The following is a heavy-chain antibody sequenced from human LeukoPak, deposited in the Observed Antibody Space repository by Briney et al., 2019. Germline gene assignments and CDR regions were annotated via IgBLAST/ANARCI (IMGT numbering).Heavy chain of an antibody. V-gene: IGHV4-34*01. CDR3: VRGLVKKLVRRQIYYYMDV. CDR1: GGSVSDYY. J-gene: IGHJ6*03. CDR2: INQSGSP. Sequence: SETLSLTCGISGGSVSDYYWGCIRQTPGEGLEWIGEINQSGSPKYNPSLKSRVAIFVDTSSNQLSLNVTSVTAADTAVYYCVRGLVKKLVRRQIYYYMDVWGKGTTVIVSS. D-gene: IGHD6-6*01.